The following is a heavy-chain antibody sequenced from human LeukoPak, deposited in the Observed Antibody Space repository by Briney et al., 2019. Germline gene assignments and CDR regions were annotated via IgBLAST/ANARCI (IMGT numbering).Heavy chain of an antibody. CDR3: ARDFGGSGYDFLGHYYYYMDV. D-gene: IGHD5-12*01. CDR2: INPNSGGT. J-gene: IGHJ6*03. V-gene: IGHV1-2*02. CDR1: GYTFTGYY. Sequence: ASVKVSCKASGYTFTGYYMHWVRQAPGQGLEWMGWINPNSGGTNYAQKFQGRVTMTRDTSISTAYMELSRLRSDDTAVYYCARDFGGSGYDFLGHYYYYMDVWGKGTTVTVSS.